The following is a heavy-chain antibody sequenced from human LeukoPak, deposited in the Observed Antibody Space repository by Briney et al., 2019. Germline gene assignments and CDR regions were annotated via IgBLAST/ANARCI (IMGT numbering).Heavy chain of an antibody. CDR3: ARVQLWFGKYFDY. V-gene: IGHV3-53*01. Sequence: GGSLRLSCAASGFTFSSYSMNWVRQAPGKGLEWVSVIYSGGSTYYADSVKGRFTISRDNSKNTLYLQVNSLRAEDTAVYYCARVQLWFGKYFDYWGQGTLVTVSS. J-gene: IGHJ4*02. CDR1: GFTFSSYS. D-gene: IGHD5-18*01. CDR2: IYSGGST.